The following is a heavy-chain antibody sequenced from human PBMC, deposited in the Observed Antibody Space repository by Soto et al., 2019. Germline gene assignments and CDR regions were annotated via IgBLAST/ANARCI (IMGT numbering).Heavy chain of an antibody. Sequence: EVHLVESGGGLVQPGGSLRLSCATSGFTFNDHYLDWVRQAAGKGLERVGRSKNRGQGFATEYAASVQGRFTVSRDDSKSSLYLHMNSLKTEDTAVYYCVLWVRGVINYWGQGTLVTVSS. V-gene: IGHV3-72*01. D-gene: IGHD3-10*01. CDR2: SKNRGQGFAT. CDR3: VLWVRGVINY. J-gene: IGHJ4*02. CDR1: GFTFNDHY.